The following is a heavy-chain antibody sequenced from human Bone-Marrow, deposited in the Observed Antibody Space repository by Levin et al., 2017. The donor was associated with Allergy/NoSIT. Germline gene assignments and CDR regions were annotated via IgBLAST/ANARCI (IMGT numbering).Heavy chain of an antibody. J-gene: IGHJ4*02. Sequence: GGSLRLSCAASGFSLSYHAMHWVRRAPGKGLEWVAVISYVGDNKFYGGSVKGRFTISRDNSKNTVYLQMTSLKGEDTAVYYCARDRTYYHESTGYYGIDHWGQGTLVTVSS. CDR3: ARDRTYYHESTGYYGIDH. V-gene: IGHV3-30*04. CDR1: GFSLSYHA. CDR2: ISYVGDNK. D-gene: IGHD3-22*01.